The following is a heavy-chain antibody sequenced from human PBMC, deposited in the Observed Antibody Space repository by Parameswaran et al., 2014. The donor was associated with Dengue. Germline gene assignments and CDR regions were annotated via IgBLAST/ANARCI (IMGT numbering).Heavy chain of an antibody. V-gene: IGHV1-46*01. CDR2: INPSGGST. Sequence: PSVKVSCKASGYTFTSYYMHWVRQAPGQGLEWMGIINPSGGSTSYAQKFQGRVTMTRDTSTSTVYMELSSLRSEDTAVYYCARGDIVVVPAAMDHYYYYGMDVWGQGTTVTVSS. J-gene: IGHJ6*02. D-gene: IGHD2-2*01. CDR1: GYTFTSYY. CDR3: ARGDIVVVPAAMDHYYYYGMDV.